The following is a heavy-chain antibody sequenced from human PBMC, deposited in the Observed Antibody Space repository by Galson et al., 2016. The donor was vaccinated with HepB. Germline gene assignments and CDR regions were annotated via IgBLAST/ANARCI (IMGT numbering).Heavy chain of an antibody. CDR2: ISHSGST. CDR3: ARVGVGQWLVRGRLDY. D-gene: IGHD6-19*01. CDR1: GGSFSDFY. J-gene: IGHJ4*02. V-gene: IGHV4-34*01. Sequence: ETLSLTCAVHGGSFSDFYWGWIRQPLGKGLEWIGEISHSGSTIFNPSLKSRVTISIDTSKNQCSLNLTSVTATDTAVYYCARVGVGQWLVRGRLDYWGLGTLVTVSS.